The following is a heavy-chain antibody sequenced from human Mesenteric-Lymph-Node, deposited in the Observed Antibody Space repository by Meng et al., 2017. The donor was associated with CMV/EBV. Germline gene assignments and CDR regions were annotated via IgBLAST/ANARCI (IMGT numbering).Heavy chain of an antibody. J-gene: IGHJ6*02. CDR1: GGTFSSYP. CDR3: VRVPGPTVYYYGMDV. V-gene: IGHV1-69*05. CDR2: IIPIFGTT. Sequence: SVKVSCKASGGTFSSYPISWVRQAPGQGLEWMGGIIPIFGTTNYAHKVQDRVTITTDESTSTVYMELSSLKSEDTAVYYCVRVPGPTVYYYGMDVWGQGTTVTVSS. D-gene: IGHD1-1*01.